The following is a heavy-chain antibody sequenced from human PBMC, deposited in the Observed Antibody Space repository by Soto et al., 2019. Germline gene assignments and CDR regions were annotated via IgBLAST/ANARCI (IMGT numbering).Heavy chain of an antibody. CDR3: SGDHRPDGDYEVKGPRY. D-gene: IGHD4-17*01. CDR1: EGTFSNYA. Sequence: QVQLVQSGAEVKKPGSSVKVYCKASEGTFSNYAISWVRQSPGQGPEWMGGIIPLFGTTNYAQKFQGRVTCTEDESKSTAYMELNSLTSEDRAVYYCSGDHRPDGDYEVKGPRYWGQGVLVTVSS. V-gene: IGHV1-69*01. J-gene: IGHJ4*02. CDR2: IIPLFGTT.